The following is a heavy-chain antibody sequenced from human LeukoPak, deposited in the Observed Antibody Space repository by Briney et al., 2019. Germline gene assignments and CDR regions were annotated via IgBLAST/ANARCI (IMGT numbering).Heavy chain of an antibody. CDR2: IFSGGTT. CDR3: ARSTRALVPTADDAFDI. CDR1: GFTVSRKY. D-gene: IGHD2-2*01. V-gene: IGHV3-66*02. Sequence: GGSLRLSCAASGFTVSRKYMSLVRQAPGEGLEWVSLIFSGGTTYYTDSVRGRFTISRDNSKNTLYLQMNSLRGEDTAVYYCARSTRALVPTADDAFDIWGQGTMVTVSS. J-gene: IGHJ3*02.